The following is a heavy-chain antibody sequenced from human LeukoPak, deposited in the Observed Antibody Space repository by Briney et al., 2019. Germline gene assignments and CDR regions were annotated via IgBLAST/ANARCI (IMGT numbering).Heavy chain of an antibody. J-gene: IGHJ4*02. Sequence: SETLSLTCTVSGGSISSGDYYWSWIRQHPGKGLEWIGYIYYSGSTYYNPSLKSRVTISVDTSKNQFSLKLSSVTAADTAVYYCARSKAVAGPIDYWGQGTLVTVSS. V-gene: IGHV4-31*03. D-gene: IGHD6-19*01. CDR1: GGSISSGDYY. CDR3: ARSKAVAGPIDY. CDR2: IYYSGST.